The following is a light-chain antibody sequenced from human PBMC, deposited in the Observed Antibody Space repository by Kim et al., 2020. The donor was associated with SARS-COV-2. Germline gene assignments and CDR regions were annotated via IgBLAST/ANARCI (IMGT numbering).Light chain of an antibody. Sequence: PGESAALSCRASQTLTANQLAWYQQKPGQAPRLLIYDAISRATGIPYRFRGSGSGTEFTLTISGLSPDDFAVYYCQQYATSPRTFGQGTKVDIK. J-gene: IGKJ1*01. CDR3: QQYATSPRT. V-gene: IGKV3-20*01. CDR1: QTLTANQ. CDR2: DAI.